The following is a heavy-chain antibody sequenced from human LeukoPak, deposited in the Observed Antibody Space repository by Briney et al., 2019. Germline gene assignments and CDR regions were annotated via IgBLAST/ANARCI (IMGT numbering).Heavy chain of an antibody. CDR2: ISAYNGNT. CDR3: ARDDYGDSHYYYYGMDV. D-gene: IGHD4-17*01. J-gene: IGHJ6*02. CDR1: GYTFTNYG. V-gene: IGHV1-18*01. Sequence: ASVKVSCKASGYTFTNYGVSWVRQAPGQGLEWMGWISAYNGNTNYAQNLQGRVTMTTDTSTSTAYMELRSLRSDDTAIYYCARDDYGDSHYYYYGMDVWGQGTTVTVSS.